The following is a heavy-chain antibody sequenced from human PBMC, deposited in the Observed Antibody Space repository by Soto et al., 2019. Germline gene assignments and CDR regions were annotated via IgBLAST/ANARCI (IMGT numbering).Heavy chain of an antibody. D-gene: IGHD1-26*01. J-gene: IGHJ5*02. CDR2: ISAYNGYT. V-gene: IGHV1-18*01. Sequence: HGQGLEWMGWISAYNGYTNYAQKLQGRVTMTTDTSTSTAYMGLRSLRSDDTAVYYCARASGSSYWFDPSGQGTLVTVS. CDR3: ARASGSSYWFDP.